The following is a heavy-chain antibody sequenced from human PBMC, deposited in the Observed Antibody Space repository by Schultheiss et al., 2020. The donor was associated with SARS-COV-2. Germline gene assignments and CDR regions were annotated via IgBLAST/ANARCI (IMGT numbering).Heavy chain of an antibody. Sequence: SETLSLTCAVSGGSISSSNWWSWVRQPPGKGLEWIGYIYYSGSTYYNPSLKSRVTISVDTSKNQFSLKLSSVTAADTAVYYCAVATTHYYYYGMDVWGQGTTVTVSS. CDR2: IYYSGST. D-gene: IGHD5-12*01. J-gene: IGHJ6*02. CDR1: GGSISSSNW. CDR3: AVATTHYYYYGMDV. V-gene: IGHV4-4*02.